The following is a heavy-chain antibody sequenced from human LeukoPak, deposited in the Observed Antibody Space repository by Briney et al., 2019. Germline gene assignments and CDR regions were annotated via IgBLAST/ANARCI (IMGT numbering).Heavy chain of an antibody. CDR2: IYYSGST. V-gene: IGHV4-30-4*08. CDR3: ARDVRGYCSGGSCYHYYYYYMDV. J-gene: IGHJ6*03. Sequence: SQTLSLTCTVSGGSISSGDYYWSWIRQPPGKGLEWIGYIYYSGSTYHNPSLKSRVTISVDTSKNQFSLKLSSVTAADTAVYYCARDVRGYCSGGSCYHYYYYYMDVWGKGTTVTASS. D-gene: IGHD2-15*01. CDR1: GGSISSGDYY.